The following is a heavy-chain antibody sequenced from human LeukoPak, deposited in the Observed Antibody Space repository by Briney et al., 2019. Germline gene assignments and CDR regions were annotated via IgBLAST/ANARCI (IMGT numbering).Heavy chain of an antibody. D-gene: IGHD6-13*01. Sequence: GASVKVSCKASGYTFTSYGISWVRQAPGQGLEWMGWISAYNGNTNYAQKLQGRVTMTTDTSTSTAYMELRSLRSDDTAVYYCARVGAAAGPLYYYYYYMDVWGKGTTVTVSS. CDR2: ISAYNGNT. CDR1: GYTFTSYG. J-gene: IGHJ6*03. CDR3: ARVGAAAGPLYYYYYYMDV. V-gene: IGHV1-18*01.